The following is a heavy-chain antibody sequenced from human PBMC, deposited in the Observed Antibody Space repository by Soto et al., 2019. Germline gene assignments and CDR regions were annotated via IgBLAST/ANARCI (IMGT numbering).Heavy chain of an antibody. D-gene: IGHD4-17*01. J-gene: IGHJ6*03. CDR3: TREIRHDYGDYENYQHCYYMDI. Sequence: PSETLSLTCTVSGGSISSYYWSWIRQPPGEGLEWIGCICNSGTTNYNPSLKSRIAISIDTQKNQFSLQLSSVTVADTAVCYSTREIRHDYGDYENYQHCYYMDIWGKGTPVTVSS. CDR1: GGSISSYY. CDR2: ICNSGTT. V-gene: IGHV4-59*12.